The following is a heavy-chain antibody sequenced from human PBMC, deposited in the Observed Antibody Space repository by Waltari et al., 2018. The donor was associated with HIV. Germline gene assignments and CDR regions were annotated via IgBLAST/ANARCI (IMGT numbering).Heavy chain of an antibody. D-gene: IGHD1-26*01. Sequence: QVQLQESGPGLVKPSETLSLTCIVSGGSINNYYWNWIRQPAGKVLEWLGRINASGGTNYNPALKSRVTMSVDTSKNQFSLKLTSVTAADTAVYFCARETSGPTWRPFDSWGQGTLVTVSS. V-gene: IGHV4-4*07. J-gene: IGHJ4*02. CDR3: ARETSGPTWRPFDS. CDR2: INASGGT. CDR1: GGSINNYY.